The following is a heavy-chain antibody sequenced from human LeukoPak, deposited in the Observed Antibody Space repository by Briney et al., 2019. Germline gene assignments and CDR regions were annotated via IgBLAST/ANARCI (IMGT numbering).Heavy chain of an antibody. CDR2: ISSSSSYT. CDR3: ATRVVPASY. J-gene: IGHJ4*02. D-gene: IGHD2-2*01. Sequence: GGSLRLSCAASGFTFNSYAMSWVRQAPGKGLEWVSYISSSSSYTNYADSVKGRFTISRDNAKNSLYLQMNSLRAEDTAVYYCATRVVPASYWGQGALVTVSS. V-gene: IGHV3-21*05. CDR1: GFTFNSYA.